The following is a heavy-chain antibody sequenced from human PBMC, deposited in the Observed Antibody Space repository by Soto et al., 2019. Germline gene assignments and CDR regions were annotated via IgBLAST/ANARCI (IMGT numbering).Heavy chain of an antibody. Sequence: QLQLQESGSGLVKPSQTLSLTCAVSGGSISSGGYSWSWIRQPPGKGLEWIGYIYHSGSTYYNPSLKSRVTISVDRSKNQFSLKLSSVTAADTAVYYCAREGDDYKGLVNYWGQGTLVTVSS. D-gene: IGHD4-4*01. CDR3: AREGDDYKGLVNY. J-gene: IGHJ4*02. CDR1: GGSISSGGYS. CDR2: IYHSGST. V-gene: IGHV4-30-2*01.